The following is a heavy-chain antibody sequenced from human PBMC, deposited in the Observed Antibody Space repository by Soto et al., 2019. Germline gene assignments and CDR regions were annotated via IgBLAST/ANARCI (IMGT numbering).Heavy chain of an antibody. J-gene: IGHJ5*02. CDR3: ARDSLLYGDYVNWFDP. CDR2: ISSSSSYI. CDR1: GFTFSSYS. Sequence: GGSLRLSCAASGFTFSSYSMNWVRQAPGKGLEWVSSISSSSSYIYYADSVKGRFTISRDNAKNSLYLQMNSLRAEDTAVYYCARDSLLYGDYVNWFDPWGQGTLVTVSS. V-gene: IGHV3-21*01. D-gene: IGHD4-17*01.